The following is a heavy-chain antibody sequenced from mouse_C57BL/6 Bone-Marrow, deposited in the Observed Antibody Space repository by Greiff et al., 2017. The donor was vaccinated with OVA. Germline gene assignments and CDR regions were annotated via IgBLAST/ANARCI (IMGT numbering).Heavy chain of an antibody. V-gene: IGHV2-9-1*01. CDR3: ARKGRTGTLDY. CDR2: IWTGGGP. J-gene: IGHJ2*01. CDR1: GFSLTSYA. Sequence: QVQLQQSGPGLVAPSQSLSITCTVSGFSLTSYAISWVRQPPGKGLEWLGVIWTGGGPNYNSAPKSRLSISKDNSKSQVFLKMNSRQTDDTAGCYCARKGRTGTLDYWGQGTTLTVSS. D-gene: IGHD4-1*01.